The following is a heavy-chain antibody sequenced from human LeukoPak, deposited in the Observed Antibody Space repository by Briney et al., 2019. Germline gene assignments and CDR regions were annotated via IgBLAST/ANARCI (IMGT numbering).Heavy chain of an antibody. D-gene: IGHD3-10*01. J-gene: IGHJ5*02. V-gene: IGHV3-7*03. CDR2: IKQDGSEK. CDR1: GFTFSSYW. Sequence: GGSLRLSCAASGFTFSSYWMSWVRQVPGKGLEWVANIKQDGSEKYYVDSVKGRFTISRDNAKNSLYLQMNSLRAEDTAVYYCAREAYGSGSYWSPNWFDPWGQGTLVTVSS. CDR3: AREAYGSGSYWSPNWFDP.